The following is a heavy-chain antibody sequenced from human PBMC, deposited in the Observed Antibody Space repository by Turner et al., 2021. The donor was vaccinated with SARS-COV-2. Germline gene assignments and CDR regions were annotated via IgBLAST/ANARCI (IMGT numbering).Heavy chain of an antibody. CDR1: GYSFTSYA. Sequence: QVQLVQSGAEVQKPVASVEVSCKASGYSFTSYAMHWVRQAPGQRLEWMGWINAGNGNTNYSQKFQGRVTITRDTSASTAYMELSSLRSEDTAVYSWARDLGYCSSTSCPYYYYYGMDVWGQGTTVTVSS. D-gene: IGHD2-2*01. V-gene: IGHV1-3*01. CDR3: ARDLGYCSSTSCPYYYYYGMDV. J-gene: IGHJ6*02. CDR2: INAGNGNT.